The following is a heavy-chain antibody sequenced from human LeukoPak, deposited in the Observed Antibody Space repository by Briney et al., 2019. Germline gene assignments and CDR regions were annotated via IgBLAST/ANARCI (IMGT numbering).Heavy chain of an antibody. CDR1: GFTFNTCA. V-gene: IGHV3-23*01. J-gene: IGHJ4*02. CDR2: ISGSGGST. CDR3: AKRQIETAHLDY. D-gene: IGHD3-22*01. Sequence: PGGSLRLSCEASGFTFNTCAMSWVRQAPGKGLEWVSAISGSGGSTYYADSVKGRFTISRDNSKNTLYLQMNSLRAEDTAVYYCAKRQIETAHLDYWGQGTLVTVSS.